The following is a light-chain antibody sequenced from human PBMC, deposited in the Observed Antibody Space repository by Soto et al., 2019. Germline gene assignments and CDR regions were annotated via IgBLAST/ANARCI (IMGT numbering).Light chain of an antibody. CDR3: QQGFSTPWT. V-gene: IGKV1-39*01. J-gene: IGKJ1*01. CDR1: QTIGSW. CDR2: DAS. Sequence: DIQMTQSPSTLSASVGDRVTITCRASQTIGSWLAWYQQKPGKAPELLIYDASTLQSGVPSRFNGSGSGTEFTLTIGSLQLEDFATYSCQQGFSTPWTFGQGTKVEIK.